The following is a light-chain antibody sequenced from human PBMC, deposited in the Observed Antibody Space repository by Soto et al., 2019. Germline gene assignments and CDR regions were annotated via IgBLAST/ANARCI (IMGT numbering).Light chain of an antibody. CDR1: QTISLC. CDR2: TTS. J-gene: IGKJ2*01. CDR3: QQSYLVPET. V-gene: IGKV1-39*01. Sequence: DVQMTQSPSSLSASLGDRVTITCRASQTISLCLNWYQQKPGKAPKLLIATTSYLQNGVPSRFSGSRSGTDFSLTISSLQPEDCATYYCQQSYLVPETFGRGTKLEIK.